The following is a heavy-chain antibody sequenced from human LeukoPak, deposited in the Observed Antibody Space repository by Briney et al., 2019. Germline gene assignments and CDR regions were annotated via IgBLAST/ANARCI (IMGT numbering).Heavy chain of an antibody. D-gene: IGHD6-13*01. CDR2: ISSNGGST. V-gene: IGHV3-64D*09. CDR3: VKDTSSWYPEYFQH. Sequence: GGSLRLSCAASGFTFNTYGMHWVRQAPGKGLEFVSAISSNGGSTLYADSVKGRFTISRDNSKNTLYLQMSSLRAEDTAVYYCVKDTSSWYPEYFQHWGQGTLVTVSS. CDR1: GFTFNTYG. J-gene: IGHJ1*01.